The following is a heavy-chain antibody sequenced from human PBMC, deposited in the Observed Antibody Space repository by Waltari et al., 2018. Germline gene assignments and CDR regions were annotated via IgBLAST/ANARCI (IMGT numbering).Heavy chain of an antibody. V-gene: IGHV1-69*13. CDR1: GGTFSSYA. D-gene: IGHD1-26*01. Sequence: QVQLVQSGAEVKKPGSSVKVSCKASGGTFSSYAISWVRQAPGQGLEWLGRIIPIFGTANYAQKFQGRVTITAEKSTSTAYMELSSLRSEDTAVYYCAKSLVGATGRRGIPNWFDPWGQGTLVTVSS. J-gene: IGHJ5*02. CDR3: AKSLVGATGRRGIPNWFDP. CDR2: IIPIFGTA.